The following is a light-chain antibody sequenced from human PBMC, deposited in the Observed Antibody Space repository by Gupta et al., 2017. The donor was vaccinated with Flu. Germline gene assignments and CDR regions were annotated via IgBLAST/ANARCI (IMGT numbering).Light chain of an antibody. CDR2: VGTGGIVG. CDR3: GADHGSGSNFSWV. V-gene: IGLV9-49*01. Sequence: QPVLTQPPSASASLGASVKLTCTLSSGYSNYKVDWYQQRPGKGPRFVMRVGTGGIVGSKGDGIPDRFSVLGSGLNRYLTIKNIKEEDESDYHCGADHGSGSNFSWVFGGGTKLTVL. CDR1: SGYSNYK. J-gene: IGLJ3*02.